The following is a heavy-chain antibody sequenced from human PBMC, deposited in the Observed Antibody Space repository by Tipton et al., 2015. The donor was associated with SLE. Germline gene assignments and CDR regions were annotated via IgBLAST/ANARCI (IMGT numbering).Heavy chain of an antibody. D-gene: IGHD2-21*01. J-gene: IGHJ3*02. CDR3: ARRDGLNGFDI. V-gene: IGHV4-39*07. Sequence: TLSLTCSVSGGPLSSTSYYWGWIRQLPGNGLEWIGNIYYSGGIYYNPSPMSRITISVDTSKNQYSLKLSSVTAADTAVYFCARRDGLNGFDIWGRGTMVTVSS. CDR1: GGPLSSTSYY. CDR2: IYYSGGI.